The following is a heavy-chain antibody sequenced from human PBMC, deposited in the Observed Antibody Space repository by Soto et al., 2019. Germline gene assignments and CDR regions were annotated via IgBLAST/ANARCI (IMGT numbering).Heavy chain of an antibody. V-gene: IGHV4-31*02. CDR3: ARDLGYDSSGFQH. Sequence: SLTGTVCGGAIRSGGWSWSWIRQHPGKGLEWIGYIYYSGSTYYNPSLKSRVTISVDTSKNQFSLKLSSVTAADTAVYYCARDLGYDSSGFQHWGQGTLVTGSS. CDR1: GGAIRSGGWS. CDR2: IYYSGST. D-gene: IGHD3-22*01. J-gene: IGHJ1*01.